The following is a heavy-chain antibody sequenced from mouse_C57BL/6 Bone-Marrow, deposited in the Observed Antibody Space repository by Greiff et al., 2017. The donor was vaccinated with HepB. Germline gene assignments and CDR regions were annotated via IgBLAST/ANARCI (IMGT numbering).Heavy chain of an antibody. D-gene: IGHD1-1*01. CDR2: GQGLEWIG. Sequence: QVQLLQSGPELARPWASVKISCQAFYTFSRRVQFAIRDTNSWMQWVKQRTGQGLEWIGAIYPGNGDTSYNQNFKAKATLTADKSSSTAYMPLSSLTSEDSAVYYYACPHYYGSSHWYFDIWGTGTTVTVSS. V-gene: IGHV1-87*01. CDR3: SEDSAVYYYACPHYYGSSHWYFDI. J-gene: IGHJ1*03. CDR1: YTFS.